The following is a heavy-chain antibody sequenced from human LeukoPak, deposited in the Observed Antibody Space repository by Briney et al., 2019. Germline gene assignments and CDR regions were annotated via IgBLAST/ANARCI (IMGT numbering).Heavy chain of an antibody. CDR1: GFTFSSCG. CDR2: IRYDGSNK. V-gene: IGHV3-30*02. D-gene: IGHD3-22*01. J-gene: IGHJ6*03. CDR3: ATEDHDSSVYLNYYYYYYMDV. Sequence: GGSLRLSCAASGFTFSSCGMHWVRQAPGKGLEWVTFIRYDGSNKYYADSVKGRFTISRDNSKNTVYLQMNSLRTEDTAVYYCATEDHDSSVYLNYYYYYYMDVWGKGTTVTVSS.